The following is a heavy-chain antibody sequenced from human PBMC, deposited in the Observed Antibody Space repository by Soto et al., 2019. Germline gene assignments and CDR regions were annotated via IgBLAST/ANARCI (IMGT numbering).Heavy chain of an antibody. CDR1: GGPKRSYS. Sequence: SETPSLTCPVPGGPKRSYSWRWFRRPPGGRLELIGCISYTGSADCSPSLKSRISMSVDTSKNQFSLKLNSVTAADTAVYYCLRSHGGYWGQGVQVTVSS. CDR3: LRSHGGY. CDR2: ISYTGSA. V-gene: IGHV4-59*03. J-gene: IGHJ4*02.